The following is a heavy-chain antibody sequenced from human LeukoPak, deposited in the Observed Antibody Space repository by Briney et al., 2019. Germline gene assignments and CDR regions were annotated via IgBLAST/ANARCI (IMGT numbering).Heavy chain of an antibody. D-gene: IGHD2-15*01. CDR2: IYYSGST. V-gene: IGHV4-61*01. J-gene: IGHJ5*02. CDR1: GGSVSSGSYY. Sequence: SETLSLTCTVSGGSVSSGSYYWSWIRQPPGKGLEWIGYIYYSGSTNYNPSLKSRVTISVDTSKNQFSLKLSSVTAADTAVYYCARDPYCRGGSCYSVFDPWGQGTLVTVSS. CDR3: ARDPYCRGGSCYSVFDP.